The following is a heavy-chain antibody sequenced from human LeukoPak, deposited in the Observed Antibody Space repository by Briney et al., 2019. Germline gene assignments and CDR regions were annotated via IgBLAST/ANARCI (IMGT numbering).Heavy chain of an antibody. CDR3: ARVLIVGATREDY. CDR1: GLTVSSNY. J-gene: IGHJ4*02. Sequence: GGSLRLSCAASGLTVSSNYMSWVRQAPGKGLEWVSVIYSGGSTYYADSVKGRFTISRDNSKNTLYLQMNSLRAEDTAVYYCARVLIVGATREDYWGQGTLVTVSS. V-gene: IGHV3-53*01. CDR2: IYSGGST. D-gene: IGHD1-26*01.